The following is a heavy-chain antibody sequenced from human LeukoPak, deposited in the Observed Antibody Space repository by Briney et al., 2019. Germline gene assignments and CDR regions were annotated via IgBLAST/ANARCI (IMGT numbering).Heavy chain of an antibody. CDR2: ISSSSSYI. CDR3: ARASGNWNGRTMDY. V-gene: IGHV3-21*01. J-gene: IGHJ4*02. D-gene: IGHD1-1*01. CDR1: GFTFSSYS. Sequence: GGSLRLSCAASGFTFSSYSMNWGRQAPGKGLEWVSSISSSSSYIYYADSVKGRFTISRDNAKNSLYLQMNSLRAEDTAVYYCARASGNWNGRTMDYWGQGTLVTVSS.